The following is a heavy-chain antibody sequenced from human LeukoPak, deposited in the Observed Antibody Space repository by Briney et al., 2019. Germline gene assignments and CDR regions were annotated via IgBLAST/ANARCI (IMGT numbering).Heavy chain of an antibody. CDR2: IRSSSDNI. CDR1: GFTFGSYP. Sequence: GGSLRLSCAASGFTFGSYPVNWVRQAPGKGLEWVSHIRSSSDNIHYADSVRGRFTISRDNAKNSLYLQMNSLRAEDTAVYYCARDDQFAFDIWGQGTMVTVSS. J-gene: IGHJ3*02. CDR3: ARDDQFAFDI. V-gene: IGHV3-48*01. D-gene: IGHD5-24*01.